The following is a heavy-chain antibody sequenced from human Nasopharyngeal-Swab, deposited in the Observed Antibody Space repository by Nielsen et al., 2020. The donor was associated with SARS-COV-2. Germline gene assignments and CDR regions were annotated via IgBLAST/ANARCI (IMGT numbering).Heavy chain of an antibody. CDR2: ISAYNGNT. CDR1: GYTFTSYG. Sequence: ASVKVSCKASGYTFTSYGISWVRQAPGQGLEWMGWISAYNGNTNYAQKLQGRVTMTRNTSISTAYMELSSLRSEDTAVYYCARGLSRRRLLPTYYFDYWGQGTLVTVSS. V-gene: IGHV1-18*01. CDR3: ARGLSRRRLLPTYYFDY. J-gene: IGHJ4*02. D-gene: IGHD3-10*01.